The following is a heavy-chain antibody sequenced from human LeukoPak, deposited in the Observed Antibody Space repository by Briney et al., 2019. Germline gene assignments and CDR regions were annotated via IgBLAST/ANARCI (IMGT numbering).Heavy chain of an antibody. V-gene: IGHV3-30*04. CDR3: AREGSYDYYFDY. CDR1: GFTFGSFP. D-gene: IGHD5-18*01. Sequence: PGGSLRLSCAASGFTFGSFPMHWVRQAPGQGLEWVALISFDGSYRYYGDSVKGRFTMSRDNSKNTLYLQMHSLRGDDTALYYCAREGSYDYYFDYWGQGTLLTVSS. CDR2: ISFDGSYR. J-gene: IGHJ4*02.